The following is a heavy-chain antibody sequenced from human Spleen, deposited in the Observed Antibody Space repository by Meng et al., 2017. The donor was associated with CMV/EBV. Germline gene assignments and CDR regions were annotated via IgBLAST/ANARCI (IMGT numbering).Heavy chain of an antibody. CDR1: GFTFNSFSSYA. CDR3: AKGVETTTIIEDAFDI. J-gene: IGHJ3*02. CDR2: ISSSGGST. V-gene: IGHV3-23*01. Sequence: GESLKISCVASGFTFNSFSSYAMSWVRRAPGKGLEWVSVISSSGGSTDYADSVQGRFTISRDNSKNTLYLQMHSLRAEDTAIYYCAKGVETTTIIEDAFDIWGHGTGVTVSS. D-gene: IGHD5-12*01.